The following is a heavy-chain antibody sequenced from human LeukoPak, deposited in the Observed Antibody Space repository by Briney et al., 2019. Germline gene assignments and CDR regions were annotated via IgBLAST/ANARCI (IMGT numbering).Heavy chain of an antibody. V-gene: IGHV3-33*01. CDR1: GFTFSSYG. CDR3: ASYPRYSSSPPFDY. J-gene: IGHJ4*02. CDR2: IWYDGSNK. D-gene: IGHD6-19*01. Sequence: RGSLRLSCAASGFTFSSYGMHLVRQAPGKGLGWVAVIWYDGSNKYYADSVKSRFTISRYNSKNTRYLQWNSLRAEDTAVYYCASYPRYSSSPPFDYWGQGTLVTVSS.